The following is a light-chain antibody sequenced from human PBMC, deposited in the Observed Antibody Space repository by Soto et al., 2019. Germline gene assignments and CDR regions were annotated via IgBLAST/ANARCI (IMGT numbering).Light chain of an antibody. CDR2: DVT. V-gene: IGLV2-11*01. Sequence: QSALTQPRSVSGSPGQSVTISCTGTSSDVGRYNFVSWYQQHPDKAPKLMIYDVTKRPSGVPDRFSGSKSGNTASLTIPGLQAEDEADYYCCSYAGSYTLGVFGGGTQLTVL. CDR1: SSDVGRYNF. CDR3: CSYAGSYTLGV. J-gene: IGLJ3*02.